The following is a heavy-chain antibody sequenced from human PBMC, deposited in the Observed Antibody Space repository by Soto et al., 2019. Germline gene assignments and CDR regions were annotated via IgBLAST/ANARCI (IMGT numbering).Heavy chain of an antibody. Sequence: RSRTRSLTCAISGYSVSSNSAAWNSIRQSASRGLEWLGRTYYRSKWYNDYAVSVKSRITINPDTSKNQFFLQLNSVTPEDTAVYYCAREERVGSGDAFDIWGQGTMVTVSS. CDR3: AREERVGSGDAFDI. D-gene: IGHD6-19*01. V-gene: IGHV6-1*01. J-gene: IGHJ3*02. CDR1: GYSVSSNSAA. CDR2: TYYRSKWYN.